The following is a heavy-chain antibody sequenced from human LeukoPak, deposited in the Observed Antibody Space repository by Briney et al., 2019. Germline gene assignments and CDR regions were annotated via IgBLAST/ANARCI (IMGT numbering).Heavy chain of an antibody. D-gene: IGHD6-13*01. J-gene: IGHJ4*02. CDR2: ISGSGGST. CDR3: AREFEERYISSFYSFFL. CDR1: GFTFSSYA. Sequence: GGSLRLSCSASGFTFSSYAMSWVRQAPGKGLEWVSAISGSGGSTYYADSVKGRFTIFRDNSKNTLYLQMNSLRAEDTAVYYCAREFEERYISSFYSFFLWGQGTLVTVSS. V-gene: IGHV3-23*01.